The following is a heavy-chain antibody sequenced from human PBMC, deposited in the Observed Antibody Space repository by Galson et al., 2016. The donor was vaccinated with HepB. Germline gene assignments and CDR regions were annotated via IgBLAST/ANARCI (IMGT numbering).Heavy chain of an antibody. J-gene: IGHJ4*02. V-gene: IGHV3-21*01. CDR1: GFTLRSYI. CDR3: ARASYYGNTGYYYFDY. Sequence: SLRLSCAASGFTLRSYIMNWVRRAPGKGLEWVAAISSSSTYIHYADSVRGRFTISRDDAKNSLFLQMNSLTAEDTAVYFCARASYYGNTGYYYFDYWGQGALVTVSS. CDR2: ISSSSTYI. D-gene: IGHD3-22*01.